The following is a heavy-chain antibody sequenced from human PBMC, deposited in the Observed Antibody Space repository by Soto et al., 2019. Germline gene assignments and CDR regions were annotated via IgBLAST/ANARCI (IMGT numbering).Heavy chain of an antibody. CDR2: ISGSGGSR. V-gene: IGHV3-23*01. CDR3: AKDRDIVVVVAGYFDY. CDR1: GFTFSSYT. D-gene: IGHD2-15*01. Sequence: EVQLLESGGGLVQPGGSLRLSCAASGFTFSSYTMSWVRQAPGKGLEWVSGISGSGGSRHYGDSEKGRFTISRDNSKITLYLQMNSLRAEDTAVYYCAKDRDIVVVVAGYFDYWGQGTLVTVSS. J-gene: IGHJ4*02.